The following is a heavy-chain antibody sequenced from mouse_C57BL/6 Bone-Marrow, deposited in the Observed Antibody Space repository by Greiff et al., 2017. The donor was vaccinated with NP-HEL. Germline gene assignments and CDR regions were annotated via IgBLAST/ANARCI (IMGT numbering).Heavy chain of an antibody. D-gene: IGHD2-4*01. CDR1: GFTFTDYY. Sequence: EVKLVESGGGLVQPGGSLSLSCAASGFTFTDYYMSWVRQPPGQALEWLVFISNKANGYTTESRSSVTGRFTISRDNSQSFLYLQMNALRAEDSATYYCARSIYYDYADDPFYAMDYGGQGTSVTVSS. CDR2: ISNKANGYTT. J-gene: IGHJ4*01. CDR3: ARSIYYDYADDPFYAMDY. V-gene: IGHV7-3*01.